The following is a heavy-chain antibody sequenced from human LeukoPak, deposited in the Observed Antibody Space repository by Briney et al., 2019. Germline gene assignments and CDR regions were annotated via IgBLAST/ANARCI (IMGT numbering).Heavy chain of an antibody. D-gene: IGHD1-26*01. CDR1: GFTFSDYY. CDR3: ARAPVGATWYFDY. J-gene: IGHJ4*02. V-gene: IGHV3-11*01. CDR2: ISSSGSTI. Sequence: GGSLRLSCAASGFTFSDYYMSWNRQAPGKGLEWVSYISSSGSTIYYADSVKGRFTISRDNAKNSLYLQMNSLRAEDTAVYYCARAPVGATWYFDYWGQGTLVTVSS.